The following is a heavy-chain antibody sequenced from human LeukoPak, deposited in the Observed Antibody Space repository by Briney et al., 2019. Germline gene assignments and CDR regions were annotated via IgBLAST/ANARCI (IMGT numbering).Heavy chain of an antibody. D-gene: IGHD3-22*01. V-gene: IGHV4-34*01. Sequence: SETLSLTCVVYGGSYSGYYWSWIRQPPGKGLEWIGEINHSGSTNYNPSLKSRVTISVDPSKNQYSLKLSSVTAEDTAVYYCARGTGSSGYWFDPWGQGTLVTVSS. J-gene: IGHJ5*02. CDR1: GGSYSGYY. CDR3: ARGTGSSGYWFDP. CDR2: INHSGST.